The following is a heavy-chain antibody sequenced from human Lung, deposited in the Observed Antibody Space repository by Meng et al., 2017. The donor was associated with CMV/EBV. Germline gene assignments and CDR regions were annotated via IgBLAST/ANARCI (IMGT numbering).Heavy chain of an antibody. Sequence: QVQLQESGPGMVNPSQPLSLTCPVSGDSVSGGTYSWNWIRQPAGKGLEWIGRIYTTGTTNYNPSLKSRVIISSDTSNNQFSLELTSVTAADTAVYYCARGANGFNLGFFDSWGQGSLVTVSS. CDR2: IYTTGTT. D-gene: IGHD5-24*01. V-gene: IGHV4-61*02. J-gene: IGHJ4*02. CDR3: ARGANGFNLGFFDS. CDR1: GDSVSGGTYS.